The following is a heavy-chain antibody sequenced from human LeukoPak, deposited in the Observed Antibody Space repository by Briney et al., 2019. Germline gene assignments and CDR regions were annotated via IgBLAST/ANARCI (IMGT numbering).Heavy chain of an antibody. V-gene: IGHV3-7*01. J-gene: IGHJ4*02. D-gene: IGHD5-18*01. Sequence: GGSLRLSCAVSGFTFSNCWMTWVRQTPGKGLEWLAAINQDGSEKYYVDSVKGRFTISRDNAKNSLYLQMNSLRAEDTAVYYCARAKGYSYGARVFDYWGQGTLVTVSS. CDR1: GFTFSNCW. CDR3: ARAKGYSYGARVFDY. CDR2: INQDGSEK.